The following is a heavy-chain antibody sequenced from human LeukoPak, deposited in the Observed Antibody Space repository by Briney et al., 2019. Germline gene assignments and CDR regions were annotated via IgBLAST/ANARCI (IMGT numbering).Heavy chain of an antibody. CDR1: GFIFSDYY. Sequence: GGSLRLSCAGSGFIFSDYYMSWIRQAPGKGLEWVSAIRDSGSSTHYADSVKGRFTTSRDNSKNTLFLQMNSLRAEDTAIYYCAKYGPQDSGSSHFDYWGQGALVTVSS. D-gene: IGHD1-26*01. CDR2: IRDSGSST. J-gene: IGHJ4*02. V-gene: IGHV3-23*01. CDR3: AKYGPQDSGSSHFDY.